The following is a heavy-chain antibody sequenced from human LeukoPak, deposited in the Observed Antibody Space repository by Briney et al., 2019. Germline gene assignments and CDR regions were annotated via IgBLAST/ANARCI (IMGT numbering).Heavy chain of an antibody. J-gene: IGHJ4*02. CDR3: ARGGGWSPYYFDY. V-gene: IGHV4-59*01. D-gene: IGHD6-19*01. CDR1: GGSISTYY. CDR2: IYYSGST. Sequence: SETLSLTCTVSGGSISTYYWSWIRQPPGKGLEWIGYIYYSGSTNYNPSLKSRVTISVDTSKNQFSLKLSSVTAADTAVYYCARGGGWSPYYFDYWGQGTLVTVSS.